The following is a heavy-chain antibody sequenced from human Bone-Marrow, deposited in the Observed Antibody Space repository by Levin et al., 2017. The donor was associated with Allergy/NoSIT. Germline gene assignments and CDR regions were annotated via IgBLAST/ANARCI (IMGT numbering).Heavy chain of an antibody. CDR3: AREYYGLLTGYYFDY. V-gene: IGHV3-48*03. Sequence: GESLKISCAASGFSFSTYEMNWVRQAPGKGLEWVSYISSSGSTTYYGDSVKGRFTMSRDNAKNSLYLQMNSLRAEDTAIYYCAREYYGLLTGYYFDYWGQGTLVTVSS. J-gene: IGHJ4*02. CDR1: GFSFSTYE. D-gene: IGHD3-9*01. CDR2: ISSSGSTT.